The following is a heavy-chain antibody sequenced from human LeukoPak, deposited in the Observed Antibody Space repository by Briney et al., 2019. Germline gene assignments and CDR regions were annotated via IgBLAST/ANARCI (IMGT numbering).Heavy chain of an antibody. V-gene: IGHV4-38-2*02. D-gene: IGHD3-22*01. CDR2: MYHSGST. J-gene: IGHJ4*02. CDR1: GYSISSGYY. Sequence: PSETLSLTCTVSGYSISSGYYWGWIRQPPGKGLEWIGSMYHSGSTYYNPSLKSRVTISVDTSKNQFSLKLSSVTAADTAVYYCAREGYYDSSGPGYFDYWGQGTLVTVSS. CDR3: AREGYYDSSGPGYFDY.